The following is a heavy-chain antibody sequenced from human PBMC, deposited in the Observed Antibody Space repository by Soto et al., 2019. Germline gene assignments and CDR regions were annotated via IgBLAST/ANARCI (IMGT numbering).Heavy chain of an antibody. CDR1: NNRLTELT. CDR2: SAPEEGEP. V-gene: IGHV1-24*01. Sequence: GASVKVSCEVPNNRLTELTIDWLRQAPAKGIEWMGRSAPEEGEPIYPQKFEGRVSMTEDPSTDTAYMELTSLRFEDTAVYFFADDRKIVGNIGSFDFWG. CDR3: ADDRKIVGNIGSFDF. D-gene: IGHD1-26*01. J-gene: IGHJ4*01.